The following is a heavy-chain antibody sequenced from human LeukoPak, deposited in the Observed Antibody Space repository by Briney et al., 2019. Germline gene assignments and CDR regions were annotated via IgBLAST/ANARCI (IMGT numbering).Heavy chain of an antibody. CDR2: TYYRSKWYN. V-gene: IGHV6-1*01. CDR3: ARGGHSSSPTRRKDAFDI. J-gene: IGHJ3*02. D-gene: IGHD6-6*01. CDR1: GYSVSSSSAA. Sequence: SQTLSLTCAISGYSVSSSSAAWNWIRQSPSRGLEWLGRTYYRSKWYNDYAVSVKSRITINPDTSKNQFSLQLNSVTPEDTAVYYCARGGHSSSPTRRKDAFDIWGQGTMVTVSS.